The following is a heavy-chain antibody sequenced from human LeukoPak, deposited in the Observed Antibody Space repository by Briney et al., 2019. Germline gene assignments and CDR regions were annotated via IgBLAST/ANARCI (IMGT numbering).Heavy chain of an antibody. D-gene: IGHD3-10*01. CDR1: GDSVSSNSAA. J-gene: IGHJ6*02. V-gene: IGHV6-1*01. CDR3: ARDLVGYYYGSGSYYNHDYYGMDA. Sequence: SQTLSLTCAISGDSVSSNSAAWNWIRQSPSRGLEWLGRTYYRSKWYNDYAVSVKSRITINPDTSKNQFSLQLNSVTPEDTAVYYCARDLVGYYYGSGSYYNHDYYGMDAWGQGTTVTVSS. CDR2: TYYRSKWYN.